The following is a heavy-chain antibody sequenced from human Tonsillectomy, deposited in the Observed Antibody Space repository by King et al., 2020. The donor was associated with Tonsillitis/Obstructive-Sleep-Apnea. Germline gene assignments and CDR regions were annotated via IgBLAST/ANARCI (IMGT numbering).Heavy chain of an antibody. D-gene: IGHD2-15*01. CDR1: GFTFSNYG. J-gene: IGHJ4*02. V-gene: IGHV3-33*01. CDR2: IWFDGSNK. Sequence: VQLVESGGGVVQPGRSLRLSCAASGFTFSNYGVHWVRQAPGKGLEWVAVIWFDGSNKYYADSVKGRFTISRDNSKNTLYVQMNSLRAEDSAVYYCAGGAYCSGGTCYGGYWGQGTLVTVSS. CDR3: AGGAYCSGGTCYGGY.